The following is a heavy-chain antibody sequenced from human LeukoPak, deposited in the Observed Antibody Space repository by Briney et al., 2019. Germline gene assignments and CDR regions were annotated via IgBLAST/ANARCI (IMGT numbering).Heavy chain of an antibody. V-gene: IGHV3-23*01. D-gene: IGHD3-10*01. Sequence: GGSLRLSCAASGFTFSSYAMSWVRQAPGKGLEWVSAISGSGGSTYYADSVKSRFTISRDNSKNTLYLQMNSLRAEDTAVYYCAKDRRVTMVQGAFDIWGQGAMVTVSS. CDR2: ISGSGGST. CDR3: AKDRRVTMVQGAFDI. J-gene: IGHJ3*02. CDR1: GFTFSSYA.